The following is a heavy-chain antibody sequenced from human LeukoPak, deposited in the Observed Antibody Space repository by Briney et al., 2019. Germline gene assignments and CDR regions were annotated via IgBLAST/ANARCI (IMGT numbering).Heavy chain of an antibody. J-gene: IGHJ4*02. D-gene: IGHD3-22*01. V-gene: IGHV3-30*02. Sequence: GGSLRLSCAASGFTFSSYGMHWVRQAPGKGLEWVAFIRYDGSNKYYADSVKGRFTTSRDNSKNTLYLQMNSLRAEDTAVYYCAKDRAPYDSSGSALLDYWGQGTLVTVSS. CDR3: AKDRAPYDSSGSALLDY. CDR1: GFTFSSYG. CDR2: IRYDGSNK.